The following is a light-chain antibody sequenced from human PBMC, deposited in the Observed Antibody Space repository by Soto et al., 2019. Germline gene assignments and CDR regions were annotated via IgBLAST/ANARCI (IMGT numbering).Light chain of an antibody. V-gene: IGLV2-14*01. Sequence: QSVLTQPASVSGSPGQSNTISCTGTSSDVGGYQYVSWYQQHPGKAPKLMIYDVTWRPSGVSNRFSGSKSGNTASLTISGLQSEDEADYYCSSYTSSATVLFGGGTKLTVL. CDR1: SSDVGGYQY. J-gene: IGLJ2*01. CDR3: SSYTSSATVL. CDR2: DVT.